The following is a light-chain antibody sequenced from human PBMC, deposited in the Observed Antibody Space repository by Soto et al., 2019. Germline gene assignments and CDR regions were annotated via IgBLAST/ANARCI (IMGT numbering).Light chain of an antibody. CDR2: EVN. CDR1: SSDVGGYNY. Sequence: QSVLTQPPSASGTPGQSVAISCTGTSSDVGGYNYVSWSQQHPGKAPKLMIYEVNKRPSGVPDRFSGSKPGNTASLTVSGRQAEDEADDFSSSYAGSSNGVGTGTKVTGL. CDR3: SSYAGSSNG. V-gene: IGLV2-8*01. J-gene: IGLJ1*01.